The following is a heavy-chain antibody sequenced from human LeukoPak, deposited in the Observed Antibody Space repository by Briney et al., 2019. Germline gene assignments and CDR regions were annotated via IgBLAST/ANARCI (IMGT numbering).Heavy chain of an antibody. D-gene: IGHD5-18*01. V-gene: IGHV3-74*01. CDR3: ARGGYFHYFYMDV. J-gene: IGHJ6*03. Sequence: GGSLRLSCAASGFTFSSYWMHWVRQAPGKGLVWVSRINSDGSSTSYADSVKGRFTISRDNAKNTLYLQMNSLRAEDTAVYYCARGGYFHYFYMDVWGKGTTVTVSS. CDR1: GFTFSSYW. CDR2: INSDGSST.